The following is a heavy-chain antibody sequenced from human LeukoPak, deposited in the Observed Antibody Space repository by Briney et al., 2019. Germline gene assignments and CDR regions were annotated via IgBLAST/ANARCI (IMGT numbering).Heavy chain of an antibody. J-gene: IGHJ4*02. V-gene: IGHV1-18*01. Sequence: GASVKVSCKASGYIFTNYGISWVRQAPGQGLEWMGWISAYSGNTNYVRKFQDRVTMTTDTSTSTAYMELRSLRSDDTAVCFCARDIATIQHQDWGQGTLVTVSS. CDR3: ARDIATIQHQD. CDR2: ISAYSGNT. CDR1: GYIFTNYG. D-gene: IGHD1-1*01.